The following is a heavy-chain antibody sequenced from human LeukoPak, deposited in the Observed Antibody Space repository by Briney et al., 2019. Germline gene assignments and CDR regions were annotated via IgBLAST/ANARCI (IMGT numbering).Heavy chain of an antibody. CDR1: GGSFSGCY. V-gene: IGHV4-34*01. J-gene: IGHJ6*03. D-gene: IGHD3-10*01. Sequence: PSETLSLTCAVYGGSFSGCYWSWIRQPPGKGLEWIGEINHSGSTNYNPSLKSRVTISVDTSKNQFSLKLSSVTAADTAVYYCARRFTNYYYYYMDVWGKGTTVTVSS. CDR2: INHSGST. CDR3: ARRFTNYYYYYMDV.